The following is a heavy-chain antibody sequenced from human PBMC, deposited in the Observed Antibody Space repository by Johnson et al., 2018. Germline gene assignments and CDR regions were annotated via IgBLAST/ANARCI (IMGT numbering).Heavy chain of an antibody. V-gene: IGHV3-9*01. CDR3: AKAATTVVTRDVFDI. CDR1: GFTFDDYA. J-gene: IGHJ3*02. D-gene: IGHD4-23*01. CDR2: ISWNSGSI. Sequence: EVQLVESGGGLVQPGRSLRLSCAASGFTFDDYAMHWVRQAPGKGLEWVSGISWNSGSIGYADSVKGRFTISRDNAKNSLYLQMNSLRPEDTALYYCAKAATTVVTRDVFDIWGQGTTVTVSS.